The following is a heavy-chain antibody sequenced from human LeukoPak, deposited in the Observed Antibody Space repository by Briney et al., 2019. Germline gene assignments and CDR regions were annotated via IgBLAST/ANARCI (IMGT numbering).Heavy chain of an antibody. CDR2: ISGNGGST. V-gene: IGHV3-64*01. D-gene: IGHD5-12*01. CDR1: GFTFSSYV. J-gene: IGHJ4*02. CDR3: ARRDYSGYFSDY. Sequence: GGSLRLSCAASGFTFSSYVMYWVSQAPGRGLEYLSVISGNGGSTYYANSVKGRFTISGDNSKNMLYLQMGSLRPEDTAVYYCARRDYSGYFSDYWGQGTLVTVSS.